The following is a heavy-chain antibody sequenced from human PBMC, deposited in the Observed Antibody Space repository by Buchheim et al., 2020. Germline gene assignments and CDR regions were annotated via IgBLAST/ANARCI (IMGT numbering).Heavy chain of an antibody. V-gene: IGHV3-74*01. CDR2: INTDGSTT. Sequence: EVHLVESGGELVQPGGSLRLSCAASGFIFSKYWIQWVRHAPGKGLERVSFINTDGSTTGYADSVKGRFTISRDNARTTVYLPMTSLRVEDTAVYYCARDDFWSGHFDYWGQGTL. CDR1: GFIFSKYW. CDR3: ARDDFWSGHFDY. D-gene: IGHD3-3*01. J-gene: IGHJ4*02.